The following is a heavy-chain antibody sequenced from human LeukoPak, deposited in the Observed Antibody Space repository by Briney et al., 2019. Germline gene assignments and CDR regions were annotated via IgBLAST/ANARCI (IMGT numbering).Heavy chain of an antibody. CDR2: IYYSGST. D-gene: IGHD3-22*01. V-gene: IGHV4-59*01. J-gene: IGHJ6*02. CDR3: ARWYYDSSGYPYGMDV. Sequence: SETLSLTCTVSGGSISSYYWSWIRQPPGKGLEWIGYIYYSGSTNYNPSLKSRVTISVDTSKNQFSLKLSSVTAADTAVYYCARWYYDSSGYPYGMDVWGQGTTVTVSS. CDR1: GGSISSYY.